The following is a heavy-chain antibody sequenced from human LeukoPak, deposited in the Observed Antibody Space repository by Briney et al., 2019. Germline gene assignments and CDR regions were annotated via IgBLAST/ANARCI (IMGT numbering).Heavy chain of an antibody. D-gene: IGHD6-19*01. Sequence: GGSLRLSCAASRFTFSSYGMHWVRQAPGKGLEWVAVIWYDGSNKYYADSVKGRFTISRDNSKNTLYLQMNSLRAEDTAVYYCAREGGWSSFDYWGQGTLVTVSS. V-gene: IGHV3-33*01. J-gene: IGHJ4*02. CDR1: RFTFSSYG. CDR2: IWYDGSNK. CDR3: AREGGWSSFDY.